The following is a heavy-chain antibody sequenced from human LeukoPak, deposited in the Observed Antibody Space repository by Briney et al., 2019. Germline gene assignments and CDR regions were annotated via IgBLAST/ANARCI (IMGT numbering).Heavy chain of an antibody. Sequence: GGSLRLSCAASGFTVSSNYMSWVRQAPGKGLEWVSVIYSGGGTYYADSVKGRFTIPRDNSKNTLYLQMNSLRAEDTAVYYCAREPPTVVTPGGWFDPWGQGTLVTVSS. J-gene: IGHJ5*02. D-gene: IGHD4-23*01. CDR3: AREPPTVVTPGGWFDP. CDR1: GFTVSSNY. CDR2: IYSGGGT. V-gene: IGHV3-53*01.